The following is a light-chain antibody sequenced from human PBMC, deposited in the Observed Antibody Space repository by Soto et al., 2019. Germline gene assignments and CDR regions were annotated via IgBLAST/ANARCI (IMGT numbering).Light chain of an antibody. CDR3: QQYNTYPLT. Sequence: DIQMTQSPSTLSASVGDRVTITCRASQSISTWLAWYQQKPGKAPKLLIYKASSLESGVPSRFSGSGSGTDFTLTINRLQPDYFATYYCQQYNTYPLTFGGGTTVEIK. V-gene: IGKV1-5*03. CDR1: QSISTW. J-gene: IGKJ4*01. CDR2: KAS.